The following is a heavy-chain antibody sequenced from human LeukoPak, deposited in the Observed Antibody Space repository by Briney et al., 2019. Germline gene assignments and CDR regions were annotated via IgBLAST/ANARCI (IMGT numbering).Heavy chain of an antibody. D-gene: IGHD5-18*01. CDR2: MNPIRSNT. J-gene: IGHJ4*02. CDR3: ARATPAPHSYAPYYFDY. CDR1: GYTFTSYD. Sequence: ASVKVSCKASGYTFTSYDIDWVRQATGQGLEWMGWMNPIRSNTSSAQKFQGRVTMTWDTSTSTAYMELSSLGYEDTAVYYCARATPAPHSYAPYYFDYWGQGTLVTVSS. V-gene: IGHV1-8*01.